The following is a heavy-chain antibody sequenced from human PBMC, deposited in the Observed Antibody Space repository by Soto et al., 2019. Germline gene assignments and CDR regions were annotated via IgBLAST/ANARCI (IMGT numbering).Heavy chain of an antibody. CDR2: IIPIFGTA. Sequence: GASVKVSCKASGGTFSSYAISWVRQAPGQGLEWMGGIIPIFGTANYAQKFQGRVTITADESTSTAYMELSSLRSEDTAVYYCASGQGYFYVSSGLGPYYYYYGMDVWGQGTTVTVSS. V-gene: IGHV1-69*13. J-gene: IGHJ6*02. CDR3: ASGQGYFYVSSGLGPYYYYYGMDV. CDR1: GGTFSSYA. D-gene: IGHD3-22*01.